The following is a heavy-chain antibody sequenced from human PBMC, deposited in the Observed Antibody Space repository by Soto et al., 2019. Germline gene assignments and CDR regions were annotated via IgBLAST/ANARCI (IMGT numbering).Heavy chain of an antibody. J-gene: IGHJ6*03. D-gene: IGHD2-2*03. Sequence: SETLSLTCTVSGGCISTYYWSWIRQPPGKGLEWIGYIFYIGSTNYNPSLKSRVTISVDTSKNQFSLRLSSVTTADTAVYYCAIALRPNGSWYYMDVWCKGTTVTVSS. CDR1: GGCISTYY. V-gene: IGHV4-59*01. CDR2: IFYIGST. CDR3: AIALRPNGSWYYMDV.